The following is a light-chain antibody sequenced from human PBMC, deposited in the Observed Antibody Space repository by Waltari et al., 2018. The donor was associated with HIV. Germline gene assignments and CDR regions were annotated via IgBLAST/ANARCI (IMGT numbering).Light chain of an antibody. CDR3: QSADSSGTWV. CDR1: ALPKQH. CDR2: KDT. V-gene: IGLV3-25*03. J-gene: IGLJ3*02. Sequence: SYELTQPPSVSVSPGQTARITCSGDALPKQHAYWYHQKPGQAPVLVMYKDTERPAGIPVRFAGSSSGTTVTLTISGVQAEDEADYYCQSADSSGTWVFGGGTKMTVL.